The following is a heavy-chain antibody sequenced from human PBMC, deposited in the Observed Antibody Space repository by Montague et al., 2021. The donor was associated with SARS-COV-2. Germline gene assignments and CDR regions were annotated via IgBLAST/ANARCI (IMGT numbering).Heavy chain of an antibody. J-gene: IGHJ6*02. D-gene: IGHD3-3*01. V-gene: IGHV3-66*01. CDR1: GFTVSSNY. CDR3: ARGGDYDFWSGYVNYGMDV. Sequence: SLRLSCAASGFTVSSNYMSWVRQAPGKGLEWVSVIYSGGSTYCADSVKGRFTISRDNSKNTLYLQMNSLRAEDTAVYYCARGGDYDFWSGYVNYGMDVWGQGTTVTVSS. CDR2: IYSGGST.